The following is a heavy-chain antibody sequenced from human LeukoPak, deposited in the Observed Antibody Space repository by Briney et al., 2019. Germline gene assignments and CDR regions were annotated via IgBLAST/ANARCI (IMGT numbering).Heavy chain of an antibody. CDR1: GYSFTSYW. Sequence: GESRMISCKGSGYSFTSYWINWVPQMPGKGLEWMGRIDPTDSYIKYSPSFQGHVTISADKSITTAYLQWSSLKASDTAMYYCARGSYYQIADCGQGSPLTVSS. D-gene: IGHD1-26*01. V-gene: IGHV5-10-1*01. CDR2: IDPTDSYI. CDR3: ARGSYYQIAD. J-gene: IGHJ4*02.